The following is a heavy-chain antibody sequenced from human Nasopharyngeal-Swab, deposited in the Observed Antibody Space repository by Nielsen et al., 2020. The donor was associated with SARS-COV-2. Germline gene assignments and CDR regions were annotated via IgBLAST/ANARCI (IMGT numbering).Heavy chain of an antibody. CDR1: GGSISSSTYY. CDR3: ARGLVDVNMMLVVIGFSYWLDS. J-gene: IGHJ5*01. CDR2: IYYSGST. V-gene: IGHV4-39*07. Sequence: SETLSLTCTVSGGSISSSTYYWGWIRQPPGKGLEWIGNIYYSGSTYYNPSLESRVTISLDTSKNQLSLRLTSVTAADTAVYYCARGLVDVNMMLVVIGFSYWLDSWGQGTLVTVSS. D-gene: IGHD3-22*01.